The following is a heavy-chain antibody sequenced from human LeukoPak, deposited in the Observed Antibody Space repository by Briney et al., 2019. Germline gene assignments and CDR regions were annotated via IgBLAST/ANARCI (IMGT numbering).Heavy chain of an antibody. Sequence: ASVKLSFKASGYTFTIYYMHWVRRSTRQGLGWMGVSNASSGSTSNAQKFQGRVTMTRDTSTSTVYMELSSLRSEDTAVYQWARERWAAAAAIFDYWGQGTLVTVSS. J-gene: IGHJ4*02. CDR2: SNASSGST. D-gene: IGHD6-13*01. V-gene: IGHV1-46*01. CDR3: ARERWAAAAAIFDY. CDR1: GYTFTIYY.